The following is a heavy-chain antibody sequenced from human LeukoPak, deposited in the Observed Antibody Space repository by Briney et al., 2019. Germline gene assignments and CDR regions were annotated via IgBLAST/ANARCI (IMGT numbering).Heavy chain of an antibody. CDR1: GYIFTTTY. J-gene: IGHJ5*02. V-gene: IGHV1-18*01. CDR3: ARVVDFWGDRNWFDT. Sequence: DSVKVSCKASGYIFTTTYITWVRQAPGQGLELMGWISAYNRKTRYEQKFQGRVTMTTDTHTSTAYMELRSLRSDDTAMYYCARVVDFWGDRNWFDTWGQGTLVTVSS. D-gene: IGHD3-3*01. CDR2: ISAYNRKT.